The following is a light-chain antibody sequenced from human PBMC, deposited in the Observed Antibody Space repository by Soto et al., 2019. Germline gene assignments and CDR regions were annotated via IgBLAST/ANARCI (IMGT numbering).Light chain of an antibody. J-gene: IGKJ2*01. CDR2: KAS. CDR3: KQYSTYPYI. CDR1: QSINRW. Sequence: DIQMTQSPSTLSASVGDRVTITCWASQSINRWLAWYQQKPGKAPKLLIYKASTLESGVPSRFSGGGIGTEFSLSISSLQPDDFATYYCKQYSTYPYIFGQGIKVDIK. V-gene: IGKV1-5*03.